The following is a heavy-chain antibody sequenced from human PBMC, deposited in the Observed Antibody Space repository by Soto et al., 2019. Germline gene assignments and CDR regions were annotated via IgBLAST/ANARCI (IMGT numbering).Heavy chain of an antibody. CDR3: ARDSGGGGAFDI. V-gene: IGHV4-30-4*01. CDR1: GGSSSSGDYY. CDR2: IYYSGST. D-gene: IGHD3-16*01. J-gene: IGHJ3*02. Sequence: SETLSLTCTVSGGSSSSGDYYWSWIRQPPGKGLEWIGYIYYSGSTYYNPFLKSRFTISIDTSKNQFSLNLNSVTAADTAVYYCARDSGGGGAFDIWGQGTMVTVSS.